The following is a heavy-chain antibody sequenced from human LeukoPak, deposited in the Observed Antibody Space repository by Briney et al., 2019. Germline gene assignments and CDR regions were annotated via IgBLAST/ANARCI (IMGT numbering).Heavy chain of an antibody. CDR2: ISGNAGST. D-gene: IGHD3-10*01. V-gene: IGHV3-23*01. CDR1: GFTFSNYA. Sequence: PGGSLRLSCAASGFTFSNYAMSWVRQAPGKGLEWVSGISGNAGSTYYADSVKGRFTLSRDNSKNTLYLQMSSLRAEDTAVYYCAKVASISGSGSYYQYDYWGQGTLVTVSS. J-gene: IGHJ4*02. CDR3: AKVASISGSGSYYQYDY.